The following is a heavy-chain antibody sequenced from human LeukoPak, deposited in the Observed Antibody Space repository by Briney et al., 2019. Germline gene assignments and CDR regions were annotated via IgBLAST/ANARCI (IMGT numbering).Heavy chain of an antibody. V-gene: IGHV3-30*03. D-gene: IGHD6-13*01. CDR2: ISYDGSNK. Sequence: GGSLRLSCAASGFTFSSYGMHWVRQAPGKGLEWVAVISYDGSNKYYADSVKGRFTISRDNSKNTLYLQMNSLRAEDTAVYYCARDRSRRQQLVLGYWGQGTLVTVSS. CDR3: ARDRSRRQQLVLGY. CDR1: GFTFSSYG. J-gene: IGHJ4*02.